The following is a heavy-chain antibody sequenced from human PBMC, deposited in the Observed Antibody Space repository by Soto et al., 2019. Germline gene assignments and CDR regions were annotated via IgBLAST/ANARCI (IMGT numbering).Heavy chain of an antibody. J-gene: IGHJ6*03. Sequence: QVQLQQWGAGLLKPSETLSLTCAVYGGSFSGYYWSWIRQPPGKGLEWIGEINHSGSTNYNPCLKSRVTISVDTSKNQFSLKLSSVTAADTAVYYCAREVLYYYMDVWGKGTTVTVSS. CDR2: INHSGST. CDR3: AREVLYYYMDV. CDR1: GGSFSGYY. V-gene: IGHV4-34*01.